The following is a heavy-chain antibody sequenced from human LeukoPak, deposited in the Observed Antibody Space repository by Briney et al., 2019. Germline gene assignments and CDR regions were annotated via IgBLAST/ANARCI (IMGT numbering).Heavy chain of an antibody. CDR3: ARDARSTGWFGELLSSMYYFDY. CDR1: GYTFTSYD. D-gene: IGHD3-10*01. Sequence: ASVKVSCKASGYTFTSYDINWVRQATGQGLEWMGWMNPNSGNTGYAQKFQGRVTMTRNTSISTAYMELSSLRSEDTAVYYCARDARSTGWFGELLSSMYYFDYWGQGTLVTVSS. V-gene: IGHV1-8*01. CDR2: MNPNSGNT. J-gene: IGHJ4*02.